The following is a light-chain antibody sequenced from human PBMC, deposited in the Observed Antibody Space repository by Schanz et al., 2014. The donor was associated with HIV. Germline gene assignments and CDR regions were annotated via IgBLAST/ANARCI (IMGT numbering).Light chain of an antibody. J-gene: IGLJ1*01. CDR1: SSDIGGYNY. V-gene: IGLV2-14*03. CDR3: SSLTTSSAPV. CDR2: DVN. Sequence: QSALTQPASVSGSPGQSITISCTGTSSDIGGYNYLSLYQQHPGKAPKLMIYDVNSRPSGVSHRFSGSKSGNTASLTISGLQPEDEADYYCSSLTTSSAPVFGTGTKLTV.